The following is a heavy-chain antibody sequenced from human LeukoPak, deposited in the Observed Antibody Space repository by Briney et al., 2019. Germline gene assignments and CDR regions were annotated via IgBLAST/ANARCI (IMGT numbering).Heavy chain of an antibody. CDR2: MNPNSGNT. CDR3: ARADFWNGYDAFDI. J-gene: IGHJ3*02. D-gene: IGHD3-3*01. V-gene: IGHV1-8*01. Sequence: ASVKVSCKASGYTFTSYDINWVRQATGQGLEWMGWMNPNSGNTGYAQKFQGRVTMTRNTSISTAYMELSSLRSEDTAVYYCARADFWNGYDAFDIWGQGTMVTVSS. CDR1: GYTFTSYD.